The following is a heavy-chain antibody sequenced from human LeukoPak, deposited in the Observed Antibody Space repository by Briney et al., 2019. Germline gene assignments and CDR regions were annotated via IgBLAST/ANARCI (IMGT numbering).Heavy chain of an antibody. V-gene: IGHV3-23*01. CDR1: GFTFSSYA. J-gene: IGHJ4*02. CDR2: IGGSGVVT. D-gene: IGHD1-26*01. CDR3: ARVPGSGNHLDY. Sequence: GGSLRLSCAASGFTFSSYAMSWVRQAPGKGLEWVSSIGGSGVVTTNADSVKGRFTISRDNAKNSLYLQMNSLRAEDTAVYYCARVPGSGNHLDYWGQGTLVIVSS.